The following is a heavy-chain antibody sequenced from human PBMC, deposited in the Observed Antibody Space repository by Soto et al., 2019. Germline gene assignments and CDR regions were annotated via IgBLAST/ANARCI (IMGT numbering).Heavy chain of an antibody. D-gene: IGHD3-9*01. CDR1: GGSISSYY. J-gene: IGHJ6*03. CDR3: ARESYDILTGQDYYYYYYYMDV. Sequence: LSLTCTVSGGSISSYYWSWIRQPPGKGLEWIGYIYYSGSTNYNPSLKSRVTISVDTSKNQFSLKLSSVTAADTAVYYCARESYDILTGQDYYYYYYYMDVWGKGTTVTVSS. CDR2: IYYSGST. V-gene: IGHV4-59*01.